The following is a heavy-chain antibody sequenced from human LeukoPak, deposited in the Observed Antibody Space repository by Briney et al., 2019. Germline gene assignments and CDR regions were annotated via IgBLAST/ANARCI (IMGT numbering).Heavy chain of an antibody. CDR1: GFTFSSYW. CDR3: ARDMMGYSSGWYRDFDY. CDR2: IKQDGSEK. V-gene: IGHV3-7*01. Sequence: PGGSLRLSCAASGFTFSSYWMSWVRQAPGKGLEWVANIKQDGSEKYYVDSVKGRFTISRDNAKNSLYLQMNSLRAEDTAVYYCARDMMGYSSGWYRDFDYWGQGTLVTVSS. J-gene: IGHJ4*02. D-gene: IGHD6-19*01.